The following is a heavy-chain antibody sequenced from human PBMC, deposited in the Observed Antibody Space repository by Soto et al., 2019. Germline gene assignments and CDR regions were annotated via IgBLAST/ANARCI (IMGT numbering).Heavy chain of an antibody. CDR1: HDSFTDSNSY. CDR2: MFYNGIT. D-gene: IGHD1-26*01. CDR3: ARHPRGTYGIIAS. J-gene: IGHJ4*02. Sequence: SDTLSLTCPLSHDSFTDSNSYWASIRKAPGKGLEWIGSMFYNGITYYNPSLKSRVTISVDTSKTQFSLMLTSVTAADTAVYYCARHPRGTYGIIASWGQGTLVTVS. V-gene: IGHV4-39*01.